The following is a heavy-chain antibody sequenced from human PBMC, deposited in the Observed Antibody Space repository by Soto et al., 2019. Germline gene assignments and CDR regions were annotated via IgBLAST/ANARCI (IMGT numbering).Heavy chain of an antibody. D-gene: IGHD2-2*01. CDR2: IWYNGSKK. CDR3: ARDRNTSSHYNWLDP. Sequence: QVQLVESGGGVVQPGMSLRLSCAGSGYTFSGYGIHWVRQAPGKGLEWVAVIWYNGSKKYYSDPVKGPFTVSREDSKSTVYLQMNNLRAEDSAVYYCARDRNTSSHYNWLDPWGQGTLVTVSS. J-gene: IGHJ5*02. CDR1: GYTFSGYG. V-gene: IGHV3-33*01.